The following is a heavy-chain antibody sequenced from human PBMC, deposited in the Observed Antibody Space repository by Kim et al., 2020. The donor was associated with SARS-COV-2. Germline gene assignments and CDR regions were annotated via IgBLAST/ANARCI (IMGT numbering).Heavy chain of an antibody. D-gene: IGHD6-19*01. V-gene: IGHV3-23*01. CDR1: GFTFSSYA. Sequence: GGSLRLSCAASGFTFSSYAMSWVRQAPGKGLEWVSAISGSGGSTYYADSVKGRFTISRDNSKNTLYLQMNSLRAEDTAVYYCAEPRSVSSSGIAVAGTEEFDYWGQGTLVTVSS. CDR3: AEPRSVSSSGIAVAGTEEFDY. CDR2: ISGSGGST. J-gene: IGHJ4*02.